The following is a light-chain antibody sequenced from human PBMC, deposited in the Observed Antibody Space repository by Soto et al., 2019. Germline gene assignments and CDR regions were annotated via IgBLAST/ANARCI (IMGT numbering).Light chain of an antibody. CDR3: QQYAGSPST. V-gene: IGKV3-20*01. J-gene: IGKJ1*01. Sequence: EIVLTQSPGTLSLSPGERATLSCRASQTVTSNYLAWYQRKPGQAPRLLIYGASSRATDIPDRFSGSGSGTHFTLTITSLEPEDFAVYFCQQYAGSPSTFGRGTKVEIK. CDR1: QTVTSNY. CDR2: GAS.